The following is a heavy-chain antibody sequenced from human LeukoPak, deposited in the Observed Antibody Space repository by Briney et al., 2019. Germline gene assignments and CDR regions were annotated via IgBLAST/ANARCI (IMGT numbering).Heavy chain of an antibody. D-gene: IGHD4-11*01. V-gene: IGHV1-18*01. CDR3: ARAGTTLLLDY. CDR1: VYTFTIYG. Sequence: ASVTVSCKPSVYTFTIYGIIWVRQAPGQGLQWMEWISAHNGKTNYAQNLQGRVTMTTDTSKNTVYLELRSLTSDDTAVYYCARAGTTLLLDYWGQGTLVTVSS. J-gene: IGHJ4*02. CDR2: ISAHNGKT.